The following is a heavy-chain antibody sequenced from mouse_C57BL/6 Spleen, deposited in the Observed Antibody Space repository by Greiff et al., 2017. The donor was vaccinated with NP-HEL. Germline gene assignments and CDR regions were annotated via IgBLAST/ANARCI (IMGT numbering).Heavy chain of an antibody. V-gene: IGHV5-17*01. Sequence: EVKLVESGGGLVKPGGSLKLSCAASGFTFSDYGMHWVRQAPEKGLEWVAYISSGSSTIYYADTVKGRFTISRDNAKNTLFLRMTSLRSEDTAMYYCARINYGSSYDYYFDYWGQGTTLTVSS. J-gene: IGHJ2*01. CDR3: ARINYGSSYDYYFDY. CDR1: GFTFSDYG. D-gene: IGHD1-1*01. CDR2: ISSGSSTI.